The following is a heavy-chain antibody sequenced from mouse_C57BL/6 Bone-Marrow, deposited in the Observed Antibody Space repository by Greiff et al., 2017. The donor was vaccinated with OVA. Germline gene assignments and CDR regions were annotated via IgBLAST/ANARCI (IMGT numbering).Heavy chain of an antibody. CDR3: TVYGNFSWFAY. V-gene: IGHV6-3*01. J-gene: IGHJ3*01. Sequence: EVQLVESGGGLVQPGGSMKLSCVASGFTFSNYWMNWVRQSPEKGLEWVAQIRLKSDNYATHYAESVKGRFTISRDDSKSSVYLQMNNLRAEDTGIYYCTVYGNFSWFAYWGQGTLVTVSA. CDR1: GFTFSNYW. CDR2: IRLKSDNYAT. D-gene: IGHD2-10*02.